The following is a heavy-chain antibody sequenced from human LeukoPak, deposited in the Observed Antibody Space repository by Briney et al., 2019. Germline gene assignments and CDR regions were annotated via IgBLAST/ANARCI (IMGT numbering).Heavy chain of an antibody. CDR2: FDPEDGET. J-gene: IGHJ5*02. CDR1: GYTLTELS. V-gene: IGHV1-24*01. CDR3: ATTGCCSSTSCYTYNWFDP. D-gene: IGHD2-2*02. Sequence: GASVKVSCKVSGYTLTELSMHWVRQAPGKGLEWMGGFDPEDGETIYAQKFQGRVTMTEDTSTDTAYMELSSLRSEDTAVYYCATTGCCSSTSCYTYNWFDPWGQGTLVTVSS.